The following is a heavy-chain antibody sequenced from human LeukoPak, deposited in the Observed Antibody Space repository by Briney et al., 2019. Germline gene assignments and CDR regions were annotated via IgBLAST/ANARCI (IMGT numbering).Heavy chain of an antibody. D-gene: IGHD3-22*01. Sequence: GGSLRLSCAASGFTFSSYSMNWVRQAPGRGLEWVSSISSSSSYIYYADSVKGRFTISRDNAKNSLYLQMNSLRAEDTAVYYCARVHYYDSSGYSHYYYYMDVWGKGTTVTVSS. CDR2: ISSSSSYI. CDR1: GFTFSSYS. J-gene: IGHJ6*03. V-gene: IGHV3-21*01. CDR3: ARVHYYDSSGYSHYYYYMDV.